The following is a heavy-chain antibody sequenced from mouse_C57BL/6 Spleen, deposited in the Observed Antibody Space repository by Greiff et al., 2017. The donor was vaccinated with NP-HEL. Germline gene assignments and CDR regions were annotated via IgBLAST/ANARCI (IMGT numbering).Heavy chain of an antibody. CDR3: ASQEDWYFDV. V-gene: IGHV5-6*01. CDR1: GFTFSSYG. Sequence: EVKLVESGGDLVKPGGSLKLSCAASGFTFSSYGMSWVRQTPDKRLEWVATISSGGSYTYYPDSVKGRFTISRDNAKNTLYLQMSSLKSEDTAMYYCASQEDWYFDVWGTGTTVTVSS. CDR2: ISSGGSYT. J-gene: IGHJ1*03.